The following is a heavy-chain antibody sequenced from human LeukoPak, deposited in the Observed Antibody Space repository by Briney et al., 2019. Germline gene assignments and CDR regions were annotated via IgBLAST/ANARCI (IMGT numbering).Heavy chain of an antibody. CDR3: ARVGARLGAFDI. V-gene: IGHV3-30*02. Sequence: PGGSLRLSCAASGFTFSSYGMYWVRQAPGKGLEWVAFIRSDGTNKYYADSVRGRFTISRDNSKNTLYLQMNSLRAEDTAVYYCARVGARLGAFDIWGQGTMVTVSS. D-gene: IGHD6-25*01. CDR1: GFTFSSYG. J-gene: IGHJ3*02. CDR2: IRSDGTNK.